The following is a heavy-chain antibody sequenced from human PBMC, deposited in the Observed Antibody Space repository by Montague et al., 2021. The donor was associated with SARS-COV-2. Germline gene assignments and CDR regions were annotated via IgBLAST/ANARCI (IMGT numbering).Heavy chain of an antibody. CDR2: MCYSGST. V-gene: IGHV4-39*07. J-gene: IGHJ6*02. D-gene: IGHD3-10*01. CDR1: GGSISSSNYY. CDR3: ARDDIVLQGVTKGMDV. Sequence: SETLSLTCTVSGGSISSSNYYWGWVRQPPGKGLEWIGNMCYSGSTYYNPSLKGRVTISIDTSKNQFSLKLSSVTAADTAVYYCARDDIVLQGVTKGMDVWGQGTTVTVSS.